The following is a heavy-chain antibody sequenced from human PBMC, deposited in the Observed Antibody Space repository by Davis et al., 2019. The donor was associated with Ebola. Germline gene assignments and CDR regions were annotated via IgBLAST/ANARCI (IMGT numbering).Heavy chain of an antibody. Sequence: ASVKVSCKASGYTFTSYYMHWVRQAPGQGLEWMGIINPSGGSTSYAQKFQGRVTMTRDTSTSTVYMELSSLRSEDTAVYYCAREYSGSYITERFFDYWGQGTLVTVSS. CDR2: INPSGGST. D-gene: IGHD1-26*01. CDR1: GYTFTSYY. CDR3: AREYSGSYITERFFDY. J-gene: IGHJ4*02. V-gene: IGHV1-46*01.